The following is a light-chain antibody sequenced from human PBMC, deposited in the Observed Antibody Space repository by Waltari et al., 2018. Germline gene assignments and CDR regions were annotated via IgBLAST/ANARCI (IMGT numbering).Light chain of an antibody. J-gene: IGKJ2*01. Sequence: AIRMTQSPSSFSASTGDRVTITCRASRGISSYLAWYHQKPGKAPKLLIYAASTLQSGVPSRFSGSGSGTDFTLTISCLQSEDFATYYCQQYYSYPYTFGQGTKLEIK. CDR2: AAS. V-gene: IGKV1-8*01. CDR3: QQYYSYPYT. CDR1: RGISSY.